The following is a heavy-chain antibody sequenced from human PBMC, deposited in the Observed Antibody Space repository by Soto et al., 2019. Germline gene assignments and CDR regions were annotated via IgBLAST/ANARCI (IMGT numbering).Heavy chain of an antibody. CDR1: GCSISSGGYY. V-gene: IGHV4-31*03. J-gene: IGHJ4*02. D-gene: IGHD2-8*01. Sequence: SETLSLTCPVSGCSISSGGYYWSWIRQHPGKGLEWIGYIYYSGSTYYNPSLKSRVTISVDTSKNQFSLKLSSVTAADTAVYYCARSSAIVLMVYAPLFDYWGQGTLVTVSS. CDR3: ARSSAIVLMVYAPLFDY. CDR2: IYYSGST.